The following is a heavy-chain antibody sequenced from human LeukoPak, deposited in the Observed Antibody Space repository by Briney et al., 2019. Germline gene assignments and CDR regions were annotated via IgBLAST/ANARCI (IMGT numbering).Heavy chain of an antibody. Sequence: ASVKVSCKASGGTFSSYAISWVRQAPGQGLEWMGWISAYNGNTNYAQKLQGRVTMTTDTSTSTAYMELWSLRSDDTAVYYCARVWDGSGNDAFDIWGQGTMVTVSS. CDR3: ARVWDGSGNDAFDI. CDR2: ISAYNGNT. V-gene: IGHV1-18*01. CDR1: GGTFSSYA. J-gene: IGHJ3*02. D-gene: IGHD3-10*01.